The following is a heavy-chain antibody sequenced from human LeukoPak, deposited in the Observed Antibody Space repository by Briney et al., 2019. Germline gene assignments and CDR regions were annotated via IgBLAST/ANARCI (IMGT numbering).Heavy chain of an antibody. J-gene: IGHJ4*02. CDR2: ISGDGGST. CDR3: AKDFGRNIGGPGY. CDR1: GFTFSTYT. D-gene: IGHD2-15*01. V-gene: IGHV3-23*01. Sequence: GGSLRLSCAASGFTFSTYTMAWVRQAPGGGLEWVSGISGDGGSTYYADSVKGRFAISRDNSKSTLYLQMNSLRPEDTAVYYCAKDFGRNIGGPGYWGRGTLVTVSS.